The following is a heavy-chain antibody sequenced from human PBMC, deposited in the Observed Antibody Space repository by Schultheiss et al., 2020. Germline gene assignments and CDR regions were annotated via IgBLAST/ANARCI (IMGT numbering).Heavy chain of an antibody. CDR1: GFTFSSYS. Sequence: GGSLRLSCAASGFTFSSYSMNWVRQAPGKGLEWVSSISSSSSTIYYADSVKGRFTISRDNAKNSLYLQMNSLRAEDTAVYYCARLRAAAGRQRPKITDYWGQGTLVTVSS. V-gene: IGHV3-48*01. D-gene: IGHD6-13*01. J-gene: IGHJ4*02. CDR3: ARLRAAAGRQRPKITDY. CDR2: ISSSSSTI.